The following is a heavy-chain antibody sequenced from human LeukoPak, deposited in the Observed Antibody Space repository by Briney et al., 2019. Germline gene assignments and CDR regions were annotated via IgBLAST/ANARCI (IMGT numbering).Heavy chain of an antibody. J-gene: IGHJ3*02. V-gene: IGHV4-34*01. D-gene: IGHD4-23*01. CDR2: INHSGST. CDR3: ARHGTTVVTRDAFDI. CDR1: GGSFSGYY. Sequence: SETLSLTCAVYGGSFSGYYWSWIRQPPGEGLEWIGEINHSGSTNYNPSLKSRVTISVDTSKNQFSLKLSSVTAADTAVYYCARHGTTVVTRDAFDIWGQGTMVTVSS.